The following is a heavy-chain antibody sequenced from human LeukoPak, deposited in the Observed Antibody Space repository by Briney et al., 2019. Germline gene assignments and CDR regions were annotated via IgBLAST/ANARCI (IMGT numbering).Heavy chain of an antibody. CDR2: IYPKSGGT. V-gene: IGHV1-2*02. CDR3: VRDGYSGGAFDI. CDR1: GYTFTGHY. J-gene: IGHJ3*02. Sequence: ASVKVSCKASGYTFTGHYMHWVRQAPRQGLEWMGWIYPKSGGTNYAQKFQSRVTMTRDTSITTAFMELNILKSDDTAVYYCVRDGYSGGAFDIWGQGTMVTVSS. D-gene: IGHD5-12*01.